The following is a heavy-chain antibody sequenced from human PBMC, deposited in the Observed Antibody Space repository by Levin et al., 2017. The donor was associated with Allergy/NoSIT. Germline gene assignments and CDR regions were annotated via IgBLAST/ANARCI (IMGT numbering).Heavy chain of an antibody. J-gene: IGHJ4*02. CDR2: INAGNGNT. Sequence: GGSLRLSCKASGYTFTSYAMHWVRQAPGQRLEWMGWINAGNGNTKYSQKFQGRVTITRDTSASTAYMELSSLRSEDTAVYYCARMKRSGSYLDYWGQGTLVTVSS. CDR3: ARMKRSGSYLDY. CDR1: GYTFTSYA. V-gene: IGHV1-3*01. D-gene: IGHD1-26*01.